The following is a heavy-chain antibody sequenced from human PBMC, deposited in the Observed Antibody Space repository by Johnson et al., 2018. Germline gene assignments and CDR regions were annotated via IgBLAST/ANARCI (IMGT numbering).Heavy chain of an antibody. CDR3: GKDRYGDYGGMDV. V-gene: IGHV3-33*06. J-gene: IGHJ6*02. CDR1: GFTFSSSD. CDR2: IWYDGSNK. D-gene: IGHD4-17*01. Sequence: QVQLVESGGGVVQPGRSLRLSCAASGFTFSSSDMHWVRQAPGKGLAWVAVIWYDGSNKYYADSVKGRFTISRDNSKNTLYLQMNSLRAEDTAVYCWGKDRYGDYGGMDVWGQGTTVTVSS.